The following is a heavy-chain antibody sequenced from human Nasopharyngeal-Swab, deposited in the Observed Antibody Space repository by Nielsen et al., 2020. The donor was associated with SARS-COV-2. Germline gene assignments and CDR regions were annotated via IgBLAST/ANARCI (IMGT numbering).Heavy chain of an antibody. CDR3: ARDGGYCSGGSCYLPSYYYYGMDV. CDR2: ISAYNGNT. Sequence: ASVKVSCKASGYTFTSYDINWVRQATGQGLEWMGWISAYNGNTNYAQKLQGRVTMTTDTSTSTAYMELRSLRSDDTAVYYCARDGGYCSGGSCYLPSYYYYGMDVWGQGTTVTVSS. V-gene: IGHV1-18*01. CDR1: GYTFTSYD. D-gene: IGHD2-15*01. J-gene: IGHJ6*02.